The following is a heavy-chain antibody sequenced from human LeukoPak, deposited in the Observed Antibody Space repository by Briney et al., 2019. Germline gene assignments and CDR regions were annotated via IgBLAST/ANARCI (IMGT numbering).Heavy chain of an antibody. D-gene: IGHD6-13*01. CDR1: GGSISIYY. Sequence: SETLSLTCTVSGGSISIYYGSWIRQPPGEGLVCIRYIYYSGCTNYNRSLKSRVTRSVDTFKKQFSLTIRSATAADPGGFFFARQPGGQQLVLSWFDPWGQGTLVTVSS. CDR2: IYYSGCT. V-gene: IGHV4-59*08. CDR3: ARQPGGQQLVLSWFDP. J-gene: IGHJ5*02.